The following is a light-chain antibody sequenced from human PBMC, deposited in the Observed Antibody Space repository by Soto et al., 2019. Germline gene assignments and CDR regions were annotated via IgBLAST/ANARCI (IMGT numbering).Light chain of an antibody. J-gene: IGKJ1*01. CDR2: AAS. V-gene: IGKV3-20*01. Sequence: EIVLTQSPGTLPLSPGERATLSCRASQSVASNYLAWYQQKPGQAPRLLIYAASARAAGIPDSFSGSGSGTDFTLTISRLEPEDSAVYYCQQYGSAPWTFGQGTKVEIK. CDR1: QSVASNY. CDR3: QQYGSAPWT.